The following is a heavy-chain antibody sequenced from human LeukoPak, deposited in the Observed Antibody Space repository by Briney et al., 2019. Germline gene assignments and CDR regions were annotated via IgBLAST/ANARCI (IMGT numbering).Heavy chain of an antibody. D-gene: IGHD1-7*01. J-gene: IGHJ6*03. V-gene: IGHV4-39*01. CDR1: GGSMITNTFY. CDR2: MYYNGGGT. CDR3: TRRTYSAYMDV. Sequence: SETLSLTCTVSGGSMITNTFYWVWIRQPPGKGLELIANMYYNGGGTQYNRSLANRVTISVDTSKNQFFLNLSSVTAADTAVYYCTRRTYSAYMDVWGQGTTVTVSS.